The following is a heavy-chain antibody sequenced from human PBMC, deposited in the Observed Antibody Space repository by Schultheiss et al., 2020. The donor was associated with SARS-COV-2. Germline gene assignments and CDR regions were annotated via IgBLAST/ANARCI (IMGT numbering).Heavy chain of an antibody. CDR3: ASMWRYSYTIDY. D-gene: IGHD5-18*01. CDR1: GFTFINYW. J-gene: IGHJ4*02. Sequence: GGSLRLSCAASGFTFINYWMSWVRQAPGKGLEWVANIKQDGSEINYVDSVKGRFTISRDNARNSLYLQMNSLRAEDTAIYYCASMWRYSYTIDYWGQGTMVTVSS. V-gene: IGHV3-7*03. CDR2: IKQDGSEI.